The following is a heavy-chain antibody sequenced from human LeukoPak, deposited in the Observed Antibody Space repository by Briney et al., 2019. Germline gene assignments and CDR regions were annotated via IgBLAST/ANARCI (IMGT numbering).Heavy chain of an antibody. V-gene: IGHV4-39*01. J-gene: IGHJ5*02. CDR2: IYYSGST. CDR3: ARRQYYYDSSGYLDWFDP. Sequence: SETLSLTCTVSGGSIISSSYYWGWIRQPPGKGLEWIGSIYYSGSTYYNPSLKSRVTISVDTSKNQFSLKLSSVTAADTAVYYCARRQYYYDSSGYLDWFDPWGQGTLVNVSS. D-gene: IGHD3-22*01. CDR1: GGSIISSSYY.